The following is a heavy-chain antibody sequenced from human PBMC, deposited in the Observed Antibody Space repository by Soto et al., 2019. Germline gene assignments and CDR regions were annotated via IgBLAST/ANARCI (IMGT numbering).Heavy chain of an antibody. CDR1: GDSVSSNSAA. J-gene: IGHJ5*02. Sequence: SQTLSLTCAISGDSVSSNSAAWNWIRQSPSRGLEWLGRTYYRSKWYNDYAVSVKSRITINPDTSKNQFSLQLNSVTPEDTAVNYCASSGYDYVENWFDPWGQGTLVTVSS. CDR3: ASSGYDYVENWFDP. V-gene: IGHV6-1*01. D-gene: IGHD5-12*01. CDR2: TYYRSKWYN.